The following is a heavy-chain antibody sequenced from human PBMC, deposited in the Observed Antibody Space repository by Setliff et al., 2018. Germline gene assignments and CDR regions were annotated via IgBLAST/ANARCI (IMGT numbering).Heavy chain of an antibody. V-gene: IGHV1-18*01. CDR2: ISAYNGNT. D-gene: IGHD3-22*01. CDR1: GYTFTAYD. CDR3: AREGVDSRSSTDYHYYMDV. Sequence: ASVKVSCKASGYTFTAYDIVWVRQATGQGLEWMGWISAYNGNTNYAQKLQGRVTMTTDTSTSTAYMELRSLRSDDTAVYYCAREGVDSRSSTDYHYYMDVWGKGTTVTVSS. J-gene: IGHJ6*03.